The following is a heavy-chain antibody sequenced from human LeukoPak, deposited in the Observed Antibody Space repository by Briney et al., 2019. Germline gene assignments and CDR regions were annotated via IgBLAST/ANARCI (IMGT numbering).Heavy chain of an antibody. Sequence: ASVKVSCKASGYTFTGYYMHWVRQAPGQGLEWMGWINPNSGGTNYAQKFQGRVTMTRDTSISTAYMELSRLRPDDTAVYYCARVGAWGSGIDYWGQGTLVTVSS. CDR1: GYTFTGYY. CDR2: INPNSGGT. V-gene: IGHV1-2*02. D-gene: IGHD3-10*01. CDR3: ARVGAWGSGIDY. J-gene: IGHJ4*02.